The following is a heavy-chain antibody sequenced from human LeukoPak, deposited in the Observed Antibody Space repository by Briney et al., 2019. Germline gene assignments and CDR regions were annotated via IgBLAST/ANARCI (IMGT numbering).Heavy chain of an antibody. CDR1: GGSISSSSYY. CDR2: IYYSGST. Sequence: SETLSLTCTVSGGSISSSSYYWGWIRQPPGKGLEWIGSIYYSGSTYHNPSLKSRVTISVDTSKNQFSLNLNSVTAADTAVYFCARDEGSPYPFDYWGQGPLVTVPS. V-gene: IGHV4-39*07. J-gene: IGHJ4*02. D-gene: IGHD2-15*01. CDR3: ARDEGSPYPFDY.